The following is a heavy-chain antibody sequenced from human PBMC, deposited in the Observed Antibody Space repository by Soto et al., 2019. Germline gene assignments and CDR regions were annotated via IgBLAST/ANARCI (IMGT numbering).Heavy chain of an antibody. D-gene: IGHD3-3*01. CDR3: ARGVRYYDFWSGYSGGYYYYGMDV. Sequence: TLSLTCAVYGGSFSGYYWSWIRQPPGKGLEWIGEINHSGSTNYNPSLKSRVTISVDTSKNQFSLKLSSVTAADTAVYYCARGVRYYDFWSGYSGGYYYYGMDVWGQGTTVTVSS. V-gene: IGHV4-34*01. CDR2: INHSGST. CDR1: GGSFSGYY. J-gene: IGHJ6*02.